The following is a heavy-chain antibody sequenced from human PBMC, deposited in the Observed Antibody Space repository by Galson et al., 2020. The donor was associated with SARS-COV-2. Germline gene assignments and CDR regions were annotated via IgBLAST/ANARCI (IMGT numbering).Heavy chain of an antibody. V-gene: IGHV4-31*03. CDR2: IYYSGST. Sequence: SETLSLTCTVSGGSISSGGYYWSWIRQHPGKGLEWIGYIYYSGSTYYNPSLKSRVTTSVNTSKNQFSLKLSSVTAADTAVYYCARDTSYYGSGDAFEIWGHGTMVPVSS. D-gene: IGHD3-10*01. CDR1: GGSISSGGYY. CDR3: ARDTSYYGSGDAFEI. J-gene: IGHJ3*02.